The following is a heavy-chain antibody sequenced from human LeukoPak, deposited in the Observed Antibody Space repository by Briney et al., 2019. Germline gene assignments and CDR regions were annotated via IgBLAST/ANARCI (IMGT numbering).Heavy chain of an antibody. V-gene: IGHV4-30-4*01. CDR1: GGSISSGDFY. D-gene: IGHD2-21*01. CDR3: ASFYQAYYFDY. Sequence: SETLSLTCTVSGGSISSGDFYWSWIRQPPGKGLEWIGYIYYSGSTYYNPSLKSRVTISVDTSKNQFSLKLSSVTAADTAVYYCASFYQAYYFDYWGRGTLVTVSS. CDR2: IYYSGST. J-gene: IGHJ4*02.